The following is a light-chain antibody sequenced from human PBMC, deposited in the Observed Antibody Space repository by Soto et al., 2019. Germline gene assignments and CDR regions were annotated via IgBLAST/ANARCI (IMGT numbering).Light chain of an antibody. J-gene: IGKJ1*01. Sequence: EIDLTQSPGTLSLPAGERATLSCRASQSVSSSSLAWYQQKAGQAPRLLIYDTSTRATGIPDRFSGSGSGTDFTLTISRLEPEDFAVYYCQNYGRSTGTFGQGTKVEIK. CDR3: QNYGRSTGT. CDR2: DTS. V-gene: IGKV3-20*01. CDR1: QSVSSSS.